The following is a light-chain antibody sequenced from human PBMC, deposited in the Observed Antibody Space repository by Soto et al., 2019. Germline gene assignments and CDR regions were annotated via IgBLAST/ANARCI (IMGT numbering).Light chain of an antibody. V-gene: IGKV1-5*03. Sequence: DIQMTQSPSIVSTSVGDRVTITCRASQSISTWLAWYQQKPGKAPKLLIYKASSLETGVPSRFSGSGSGTGFTLTISSLQPDDFATYYCQQYNTYPYTFGQGTKLEI. J-gene: IGKJ2*01. CDR3: QQYNTYPYT. CDR1: QSISTW. CDR2: KAS.